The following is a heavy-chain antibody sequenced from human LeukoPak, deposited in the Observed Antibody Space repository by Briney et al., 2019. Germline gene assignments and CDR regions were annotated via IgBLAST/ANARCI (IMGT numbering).Heavy chain of an antibody. J-gene: IGHJ4*02. CDR2: ISYDGSNK. Sequence: GGSLRLSCAASGFTFSSYGMHWVRQAPGKGLEWVAVISYDGSNKYYADSVKGRFTISRDNSKNTLYLQMNSLRAEDTAVYYCAKGGRIAVAPYFDYWGQGTLVTVSS. D-gene: IGHD6-19*01. CDR3: AKGGRIAVAPYFDY. CDR1: GFTFSSYG. V-gene: IGHV3-30*18.